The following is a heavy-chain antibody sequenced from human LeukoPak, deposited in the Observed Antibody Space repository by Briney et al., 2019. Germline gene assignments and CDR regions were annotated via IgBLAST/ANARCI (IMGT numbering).Heavy chain of an antibody. J-gene: IGHJ4*02. D-gene: IGHD6-13*01. CDR1: GFTFSSYS. CDR2: ISSSSSSI. Sequence: GGSLRLSCAASGFTFSSYSMNWVRQAPGKGLECVSSISSSSSSIYYADSVKGRFTISRDDAKNSLYPQMNSLRAEDTAVYYCARTATDTGEFDYWGQGTLVTVSS. CDR3: ARTATDTGEFDY. V-gene: IGHV3-21*01.